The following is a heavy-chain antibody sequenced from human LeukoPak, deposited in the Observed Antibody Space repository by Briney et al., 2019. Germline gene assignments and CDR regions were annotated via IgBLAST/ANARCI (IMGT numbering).Heavy chain of an antibody. Sequence: ASVKVSCKASGYTFTSYYIHWVRQAPGQGLEWMAIINPSDGSTSYSQKFRGRVTMTRDTSTSTVYMEMSSLRSEDTAVYYCARAALGYCSSTSCYGTFDYWGQGTLVTVSS. CDR3: ARAALGYCSSTSCYGTFDY. D-gene: IGHD2-2*01. CDR2: INPSDGST. J-gene: IGHJ4*02. V-gene: IGHV1-46*01. CDR1: GYTFTSYY.